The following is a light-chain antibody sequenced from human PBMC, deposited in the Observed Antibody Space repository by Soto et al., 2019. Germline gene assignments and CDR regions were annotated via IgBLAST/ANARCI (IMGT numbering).Light chain of an antibody. V-gene: IGKV3-20*01. J-gene: IGKJ1*01. CDR3: QQYGSSPQT. CDR1: GTVSSSY. CDR2: GAS. Sequence: EIVLTQSPDTLSLSPGEGATLSCRASGTVSSSYFAWYQQKPGQAPRLLIYGASSRATGIPDRFSGSGSGTDFTLTITRLEPEDFAVYYCQQYGSSPQTFGQGTKVEI.